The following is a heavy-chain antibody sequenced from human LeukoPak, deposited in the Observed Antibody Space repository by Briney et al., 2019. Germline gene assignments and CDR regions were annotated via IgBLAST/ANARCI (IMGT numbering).Heavy chain of an antibody. V-gene: IGHV1-2*02. Sequence: ASVKVSCKASGYTFTGYYRHWVRQAPGQGLEWMGWINPNSGGTNYAQKFQGRVTMTRDTSISTAYMELSRLRSDDTAVYYCARSGKGYSSGWAPFDYWGQGTLVTVSS. CDR2: INPNSGGT. CDR3: ARSGKGYSSGWAPFDY. CDR1: GYTFTGYY. J-gene: IGHJ4*02. D-gene: IGHD6-19*01.